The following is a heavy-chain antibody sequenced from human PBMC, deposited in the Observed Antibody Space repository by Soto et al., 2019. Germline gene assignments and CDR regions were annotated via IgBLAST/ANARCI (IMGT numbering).Heavy chain of an antibody. CDR2: IYYSGST. D-gene: IGHD6-19*01. Sequence: PSETLSLTCTVSGGSISSYYWSWIRQPPGKGLEWIGYIYYSGSTNYNPSLKSRVTISVDTSKNQFSLKLSSVTAADTAVYYCARAVYSSGFHYYYYGMDVWGQGTTVTVSS. CDR1: GGSISSYY. V-gene: IGHV4-59*01. J-gene: IGHJ6*02. CDR3: ARAVYSSGFHYYYYGMDV.